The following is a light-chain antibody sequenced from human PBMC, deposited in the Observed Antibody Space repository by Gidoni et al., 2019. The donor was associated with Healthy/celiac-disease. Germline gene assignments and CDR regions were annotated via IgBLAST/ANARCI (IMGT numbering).Light chain of an antibody. V-gene: IGKV1-6*01. J-gene: IGKJ1*01. Sequence: AIQMNQSPSSLSASVGDRVTITCRASQGIRNDLGWYQQKPGKAPKLLIYAASSLQSGVPSRCSGSGSGTDFTRTISSLQPEDFATYYCLQDYNYPWTFGQGTKVEIK. CDR2: AAS. CDR3: LQDYNYPWT. CDR1: QGIRND.